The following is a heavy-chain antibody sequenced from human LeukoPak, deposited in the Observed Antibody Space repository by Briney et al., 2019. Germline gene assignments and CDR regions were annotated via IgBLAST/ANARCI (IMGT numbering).Heavy chain of an antibody. Sequence: SETLSLTCAVYGGSFSGYYWSWIRQPPGKGLEWIGEINHSGSTNYNPSLKSRVTMSVDTSKNQFSLKLSSVTAADTAVYYCARDSPRYCSSTSCWEGYYGMDVWGQGTTVTVSS. D-gene: IGHD2-2*01. J-gene: IGHJ6*02. CDR1: GGSFSGYY. CDR2: INHSGST. CDR3: ARDSPRYCSSTSCWEGYYGMDV. V-gene: IGHV4-34*01.